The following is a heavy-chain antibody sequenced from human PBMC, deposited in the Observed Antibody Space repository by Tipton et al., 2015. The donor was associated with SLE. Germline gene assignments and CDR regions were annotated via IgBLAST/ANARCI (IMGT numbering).Heavy chain of an antibody. D-gene: IGHD1-26*01. CDR1: GFTFGSYW. V-gene: IGHV3-7*03. J-gene: IGHJ5*02. CDR3: AKDSYSGSYH. CDR2: IKQDGSEK. Sequence: SLRLSCAASGFTFGSYWMSWVRQAPGKGLEWVANIKQDGSEKYYVDSVKGRFTISRDNSKNSLYLQMNSLRTEDTALYYCAKDSYSGSYHWGQGTLVTVSS.